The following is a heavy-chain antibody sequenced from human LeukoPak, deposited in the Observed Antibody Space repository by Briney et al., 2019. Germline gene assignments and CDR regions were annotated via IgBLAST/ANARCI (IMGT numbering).Heavy chain of an antibody. CDR3: ARDVGFCSSTSCYTGEPDY. J-gene: IGHJ4*02. CDR1: GFTFSSYG. D-gene: IGHD2-2*02. V-gene: IGHV3-30*02. Sequence: GGSLRLSCAASGFTFSSYGMHWVRQAPGKGLEWVAFIRYDGSNKYYADSVKGRFTISRDNSKNTLYLQTNSLRAEDTAVYYCARDVGFCSSTSCYTGEPDYWGQGTLVTVSS. CDR2: IRYDGSNK.